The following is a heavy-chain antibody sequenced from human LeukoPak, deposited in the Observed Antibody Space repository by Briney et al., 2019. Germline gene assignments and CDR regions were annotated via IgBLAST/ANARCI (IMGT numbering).Heavy chain of an antibody. V-gene: IGHV3-48*04. J-gene: IGHJ4*02. CDR3: ARVNGGFDY. CDR2: ISSSSSTI. D-gene: IGHD1-1*01. Sequence: GGSLRLSCAASGFTFSSYSMNWVRQAPGKGLEWVSYISSSSSTIYYADSVKGRFTISRDNAKNSLYLQMNSLRVEDTAVYYCARVNGGFDYWGQGTLVTVSS. CDR1: GFTFSSYS.